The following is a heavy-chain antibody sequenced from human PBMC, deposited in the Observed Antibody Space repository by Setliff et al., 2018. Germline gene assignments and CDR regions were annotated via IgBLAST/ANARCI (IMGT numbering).Heavy chain of an antibody. CDR1: DYTFLSYG. J-gene: IGHJ4*02. V-gene: IGHV1-18*01. CDR2: IAPYTGKT. CDR3: ARAPRLEWILPTFDY. Sequence: EASVKVSCKAADYTFLSYGLSWVRQAPGQGLEWMGWIAPYTGKTDYAQKFQGRVTMTTDTSTSTAYLELRSLRSDDTAVYYCARAPRLEWILPTFDYWGQGTPVTVSS. D-gene: IGHD3-3*01.